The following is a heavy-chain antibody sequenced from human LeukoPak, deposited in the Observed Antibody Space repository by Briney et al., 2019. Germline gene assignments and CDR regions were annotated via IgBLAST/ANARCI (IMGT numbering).Heavy chain of an antibody. D-gene: IGHD6-13*01. Sequence: RTSQTLSLTCTVSGDSISSGGYSWTWLRQPPGKGLEWIGYIYYSGSTNYNPSLKSRVTISVDTSKNQFSLKLSSVTAADTAVYYCARYETGYISSWYAFDIWGQGTMVTVSS. CDR1: GDSISSGGYS. CDR3: ARYETGYISSWYAFDI. CDR2: IYYSGST. J-gene: IGHJ3*02. V-gene: IGHV4-30-4*07.